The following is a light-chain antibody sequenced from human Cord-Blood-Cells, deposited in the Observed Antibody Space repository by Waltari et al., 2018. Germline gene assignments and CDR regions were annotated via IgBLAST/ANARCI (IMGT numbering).Light chain of an antibody. J-gene: IGKJ2*01. CDR1: QSVLYSSNNKNY. CDR2: WAS. CDR3: QQYYSTPHT. Sequence: CKSSQSVLYSSNNKNYLAWYQQKPGQPPKLLIYWASTRESGVPDRFSGSGSGTDFTLTISSLQAEDVAVYYCQQYYSTPHTFGQGTKLEIK. V-gene: IGKV4-1*01.